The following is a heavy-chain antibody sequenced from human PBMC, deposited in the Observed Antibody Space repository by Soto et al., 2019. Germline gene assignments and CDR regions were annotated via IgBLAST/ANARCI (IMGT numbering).Heavy chain of an antibody. CDR1: GFSVTTNY. J-gene: IGHJ5*02. V-gene: IGHV3-66*01. CDR2: IYTNGGT. D-gene: IGHD3-16*01. CDR3: ARGGGDSPTP. Sequence: EMYLVDSGGGLVQPGGSLRLSCAASGFSVTTNYMIWVRQAPGKGLEWVSVIYTNGGTLYADSVKGRFTISRDNSMNTVYLKRTSLRVEDRAVYYGARGGGDSPTPGGQETLVPVPS.